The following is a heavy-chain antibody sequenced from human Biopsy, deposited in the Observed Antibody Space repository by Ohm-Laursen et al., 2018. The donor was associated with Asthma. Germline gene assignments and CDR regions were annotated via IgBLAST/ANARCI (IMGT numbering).Heavy chain of an antibody. D-gene: IGHD3-10*01. CDR1: GFTFSSYA. Sequence: SLRLSCSASGFTFSSYAMNWVRQAPGKGLEWVASISSLSRYIYHATSLRGRFTISRDNAKRSLYLQMDSLRGDDTAVYYCSRDFTIGSGSPFHFWGRGTLVTVSS. CDR2: ISSLSRYI. CDR3: SRDFTIGSGSPFHF. V-gene: IGHV3-21*01. J-gene: IGHJ4*02.